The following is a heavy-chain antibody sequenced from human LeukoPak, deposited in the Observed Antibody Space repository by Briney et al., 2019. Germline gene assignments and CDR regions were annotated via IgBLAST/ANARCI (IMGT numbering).Heavy chain of an antibody. D-gene: IGHD3-9*01. J-gene: IGHJ3*02. CDR2: ISAYNGNT. CDR3: ARDPGGYFDWFPPRPPTFDI. V-gene: IGHV1-18*01. Sequence: GASVKVSCKASGYTFTSYGISWVRQAPGQGLEWMGWISAYNGNTNYAQKLQGRVTMTTDTSTGTAYMELRSLRSDDTAVYYCARDPGGYFDWFPPRPPTFDIWGQGTMVIVSS. CDR1: GYTFTSYG.